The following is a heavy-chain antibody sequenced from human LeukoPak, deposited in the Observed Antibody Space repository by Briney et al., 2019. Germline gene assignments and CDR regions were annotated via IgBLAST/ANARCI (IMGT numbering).Heavy chain of an antibody. Sequence: PGGSLRLSCAGSGVSFSDYGMKWVRQAPGKGLEWLTFISPSGRSVSYADSVKGRFTIARDNAKKSLYLQMDSLRGEDTAIYYCTRDAGSDFWGQGTLVTVSS. D-gene: IGHD3-10*01. CDR3: TRDAGSDF. CDR2: ISPSGRSV. J-gene: IGHJ4*02. V-gene: IGHV3-48*03. CDR1: GVSFSDYG.